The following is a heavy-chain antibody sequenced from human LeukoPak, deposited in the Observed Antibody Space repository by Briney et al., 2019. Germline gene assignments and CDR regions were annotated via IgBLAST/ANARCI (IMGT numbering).Heavy chain of an antibody. V-gene: IGHV3-7*01. CDR1: GFTFSSYW. D-gene: IGHD2-15*01. J-gene: IGHJ4*02. CDR3: ASKKWSPTSFDY. CDR2: IKQDGSEK. Sequence: GGSLRLSCAASGFTFSSYWMSWVRQAPGKGLEWVANIKQDGSEKHYVDSVKGRFTISRDNAKNSLYLQMNSLRAEDTAVYYCASKKWSPTSFDYWGQGTLVTVSS.